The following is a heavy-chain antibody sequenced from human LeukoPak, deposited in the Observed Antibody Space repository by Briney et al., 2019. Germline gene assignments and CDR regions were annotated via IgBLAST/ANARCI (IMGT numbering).Heavy chain of an antibody. J-gene: IGHJ4*02. D-gene: IGHD1-26*01. Sequence: SETLSLTCTVSGGSISSHYWSWIRQPPGKGLEWIGYIHYSGSTNYNPSLKSRVTISVDTSKNQFSLKLSSVTAADTALYYCARLKVDANNYFDYWGQGTLVTVSS. CDR2: IHYSGST. V-gene: IGHV4-59*08. CDR1: GGSISSHY. CDR3: ARLKVDANNYFDY.